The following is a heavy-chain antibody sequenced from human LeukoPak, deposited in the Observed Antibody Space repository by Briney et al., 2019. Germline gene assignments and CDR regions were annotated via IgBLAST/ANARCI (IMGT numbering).Heavy chain of an antibody. CDR3: ARDLSIAVAGTYYYYYYGMDV. J-gene: IGHJ6*02. D-gene: IGHD6-19*01. V-gene: IGHV3-7*01. Sequence: PGGSLRLSCAASGFTFSSYWMSWVRQAPGKGLEWVAIIKPDGSDKYYVDSVKGRFTISRDNSKNTLYLQMNSLRAEDTAVYYCARDLSIAVAGTYYYYYYGMDVWGQGTTVTVSS. CDR2: IKPDGSDK. CDR1: GFTFSSYW.